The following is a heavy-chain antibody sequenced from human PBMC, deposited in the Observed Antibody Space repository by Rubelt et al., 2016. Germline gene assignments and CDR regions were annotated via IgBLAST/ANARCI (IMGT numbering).Heavy chain of an antibody. D-gene: IGHD1-7*01. Sequence: EVQLLESGGGLVQPGGSLRLSCAASGFTFSTYAMSWVRQAPGKGLEWVSRLNKDGSIIDYADSVKGRFTISRDNAKSTVDLQMNSLRDEATAVYYCARERSWNSYDSWGQGILVTVSS. CDR2: LNKDGSII. V-gene: IGHV3-74*01. CDR3: ARERSWNSYDS. J-gene: IGHJ4*02. CDR1: GFTFSTYA.